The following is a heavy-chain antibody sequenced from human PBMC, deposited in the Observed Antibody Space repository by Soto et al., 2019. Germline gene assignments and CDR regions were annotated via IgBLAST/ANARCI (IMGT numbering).Heavy chain of an antibody. CDR2: ISYDGSNK. D-gene: IGHD3-22*01. Sequence: GSLRLSCAASGFTFSSYCMHWVRQGPGKGLEWVAVISYDGSNKYYADSVKGRFTISRDNSKNTLYLQMNSLRAEDTAVYYCAKGPIYYDSSGYPDYWGQGTLVTVSS. V-gene: IGHV3-30*18. CDR3: AKGPIYYDSSGYPDY. CDR1: GFTFSSYC. J-gene: IGHJ4*02.